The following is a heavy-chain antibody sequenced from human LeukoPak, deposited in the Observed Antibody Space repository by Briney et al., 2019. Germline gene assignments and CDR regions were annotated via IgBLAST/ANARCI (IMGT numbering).Heavy chain of an antibody. D-gene: IGHD2/OR15-2a*01. Sequence: GGSLRLSCAASGNYWMHWVRQAPGKGLVWVSHITSDGSWTSYADSVKGRLTISKDNAKNTVYLQTNSLRAEDTAVYYCVSFYETYWGRGTLVTVSS. CDR1: GNYW. CDR2: ITSDGSWT. CDR3: VSFYETY. V-gene: IGHV3-74*01. J-gene: IGHJ4*02.